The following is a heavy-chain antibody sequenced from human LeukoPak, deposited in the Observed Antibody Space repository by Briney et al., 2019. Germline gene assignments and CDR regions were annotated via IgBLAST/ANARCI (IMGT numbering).Heavy chain of an antibody. Sequence: ASVKVSCKASGGTFSSYAISWVRQAPGQGLEWMGGIIPIFGTANYAQKFQGRVTITADESTSTAYMELSSLRSEDTAVYYCARTRKPQWLETNWYFDLWGRGTLVTVSS. CDR2: IIPIFGTA. V-gene: IGHV1-69*13. J-gene: IGHJ2*01. CDR1: GGTFSSYA. CDR3: ARTRKPQWLETNWYFDL. D-gene: IGHD6-19*01.